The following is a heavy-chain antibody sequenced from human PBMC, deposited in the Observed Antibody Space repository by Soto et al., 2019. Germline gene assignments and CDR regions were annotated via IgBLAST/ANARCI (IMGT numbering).Heavy chain of an antibody. Sequence: ASVKVSCKASGYTFTSYYIHWVRQAPGRGLEWMGIINPSGGRTSYAQRFLGRVTMTRDTSTSTVYMELSSLTSEDTAVYYCSRVDPGETSPFDHWGQGTLVTVSS. CDR2: INPSGGRT. J-gene: IGHJ4*02. V-gene: IGHV1-46*03. CDR3: SRVDPGETSPFDH. D-gene: IGHD3-10*01. CDR1: GYTFTSYY.